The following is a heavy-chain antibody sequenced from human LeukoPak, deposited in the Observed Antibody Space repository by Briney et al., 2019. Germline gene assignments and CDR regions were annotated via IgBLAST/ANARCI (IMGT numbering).Heavy chain of an antibody. J-gene: IGHJ5*02. D-gene: IGHD6-6*01. CDR2: IYYSGST. Sequence: SETLSLTCTVSGGSISSSSYYWGWIRQPPGKGLERIGSIYYSGSTYYNPSLKSRVTISVDTSKNQFSLKLSPVTAADTAVYYCARGEYSRMAYNWFDPWGPGTLVTVSS. CDR1: GGSISSSSYY. V-gene: IGHV4-39*01. CDR3: ARGEYSRMAYNWFDP.